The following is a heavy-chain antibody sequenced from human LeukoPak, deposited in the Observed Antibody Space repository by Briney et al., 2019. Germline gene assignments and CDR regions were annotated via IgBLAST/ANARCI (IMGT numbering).Heavy chain of an antibody. J-gene: IGHJ4*02. Sequence: SETLSLTCTVSGGSISSSSYYWGWIRQPPGKGLEWIVTIFYTGNTYYNPSLKTRVTISVDTSKNQFSLNLYSVTAADTAVYYCARQAETPGPFDYWGQGALVTVSS. CDR3: ARQAETPGPFDY. CDR2: IFYTGNT. V-gene: IGHV4-39*01. CDR1: GGSISSSSYY.